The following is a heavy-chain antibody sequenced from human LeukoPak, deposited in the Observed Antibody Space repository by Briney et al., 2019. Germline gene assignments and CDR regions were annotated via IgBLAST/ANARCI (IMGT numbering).Heavy chain of an antibody. D-gene: IGHD6-19*01. J-gene: IGHJ4*02. CDR1: GYTFTSYY. Sequence: ASVKVSCKASGYTFTSYYMHWVRPAPGQGLEWMGIINPSGGSTSYAQKFQGRVTMTRDTSTSTAYMELRSLRSDDTAVYYCAREDPTGGWYIDYWGQGTLVTVSS. CDR2: INPSGGST. CDR3: AREDPTGGWYIDY. V-gene: IGHV1-46*01.